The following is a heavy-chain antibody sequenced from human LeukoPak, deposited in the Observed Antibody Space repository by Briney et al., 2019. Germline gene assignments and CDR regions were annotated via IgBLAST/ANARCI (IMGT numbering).Heavy chain of an antibody. CDR1: GGSISSSSYY. V-gene: IGHV4-39*01. D-gene: IGHD4-17*01. CDR2: IYCSGST. J-gene: IGHJ4*02. CDR3: ARQQTTVTKSPFDY. Sequence: SETLSLTCTVSGGSISSSSYYWVWMRQPPGKGLEWIGSIYCSGSTYDNPSLKRLVTISVEKSKNTFSLKLSSLTAADTAVYYCARQQTTVTKSPFDYWGQGTLVTVSS.